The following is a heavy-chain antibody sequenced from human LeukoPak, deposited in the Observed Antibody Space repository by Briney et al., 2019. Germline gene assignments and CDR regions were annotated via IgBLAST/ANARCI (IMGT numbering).Heavy chain of an antibody. CDR1: GFTFSSYG. CDR3: AKDIVSMTTVTTTAFDI. CDR2: IRYDGSNK. V-gene: IGHV3-30*02. J-gene: IGHJ3*02. Sequence: PGGSLRLSCAASGFTFSSYGMHWVRQAPGKGLEWVAFIRYDGSNKYYADSVKGRFTISRDNSKNTLYLQMNSLRAEDTAVYYCAKDIVSMTTVTTTAFDIWGQGTMVTVSS. D-gene: IGHD4-17*01.